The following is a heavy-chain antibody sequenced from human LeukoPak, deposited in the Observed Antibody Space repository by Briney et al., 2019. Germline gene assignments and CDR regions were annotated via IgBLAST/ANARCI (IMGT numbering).Heavy chain of an antibody. D-gene: IGHD6-13*01. Sequence: PSETLTLTCAVYGGSFSGYYWSWIRQPPGKGLEWIGEINHSGSTNYNPSLKSRVTISVDTSKNQFSLKLSSVTAADTAVYYCASLAAGHSSSLAVATNDYWGEGTLASVSS. CDR2: INHSGST. CDR1: GGSFSGYY. J-gene: IGHJ4*02. V-gene: IGHV4-34*01. CDR3: ASLAAGHSSSLAVATNDY.